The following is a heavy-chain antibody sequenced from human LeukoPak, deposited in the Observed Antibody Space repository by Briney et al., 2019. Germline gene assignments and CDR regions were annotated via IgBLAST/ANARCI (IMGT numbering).Heavy chain of an antibody. D-gene: IGHD2-2*01. Sequence: GGSLRLSCSASGFTFSSYAMHWVRQAPGKGLEYPSGISSYGGSTYYADPVKGRFTISRDNSKNTLFLQMSSLRAEDTAVYYCVSEVCSSASCYFDYWGQGTLVTVSS. CDR3: VSEVCSSASCYFDY. CDR1: GFTFSSYA. V-gene: IGHV3-64D*06. CDR2: ISSYGGST. J-gene: IGHJ4*02.